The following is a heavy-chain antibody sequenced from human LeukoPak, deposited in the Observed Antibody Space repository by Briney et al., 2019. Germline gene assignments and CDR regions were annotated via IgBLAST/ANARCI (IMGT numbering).Heavy chain of an antibody. D-gene: IGHD3-22*01. CDR2: IKPSGGST. V-gene: IGHV1-46*01. CDR3: ARAHRNYYDSSGYIPNDLDAFDI. CDR1: GDTFPSYY. J-gene: IGHJ3*02. Sequence: ASVKVSCKASGDTFPSYYMHWVRQAPGQGLEWMGIIKPSGGSTSYAQKFQGRVTMTRDMSTSTVYMELSSLRSEDTAVYYCARAHRNYYDSSGYIPNDLDAFDIWGQGTMVTVSS.